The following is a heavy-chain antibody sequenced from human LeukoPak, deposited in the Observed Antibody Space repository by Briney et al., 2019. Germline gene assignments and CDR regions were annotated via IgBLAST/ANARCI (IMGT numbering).Heavy chain of an antibody. CDR1: GFTFSSYA. D-gene: IGHD3-3*01. CDR2: ISYDGSNK. J-gene: IGHJ4*02. Sequence: PGRSLRLSCAASGFTFSSYAMHWVRQAPGKGLEWVAVISYDGSNKYYADSVKGRFTISRDNSKNTLYLQMNSLRAEDTAVYYCAKNLLRFLEALNWGQGTLVTVSS. CDR3: AKNLLRFLEALN. V-gene: IGHV3-30-3*02.